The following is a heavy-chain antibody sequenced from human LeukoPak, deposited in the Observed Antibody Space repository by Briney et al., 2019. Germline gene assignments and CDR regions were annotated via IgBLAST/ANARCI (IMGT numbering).Heavy chain of an antibody. CDR1: GFTFRSFA. Sequence: GGSLRLSCGGSGFTFRSFAMTWVRQAPGKGLEWVANIKQDGSEKYYVDSVKGRFTISRDNAKNSLHLQMNSLRAEDTAVYYCARALRRDGYNYWDYYYYYGMDVWGQGTTVTVSS. V-gene: IGHV3-7*01. CDR2: IKQDGSEK. CDR3: ARALRRDGYNYWDYYYYYGMDV. D-gene: IGHD5-24*01. J-gene: IGHJ6*02.